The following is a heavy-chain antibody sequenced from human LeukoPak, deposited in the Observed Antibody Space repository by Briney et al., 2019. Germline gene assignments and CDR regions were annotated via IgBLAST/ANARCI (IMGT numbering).Heavy chain of an antibody. D-gene: IGHD3-22*01. CDR3: ARKEGVVAPFDY. CDR1: GGSISSYY. CDR2: IYYSGST. J-gene: IGHJ4*02. V-gene: IGHV4-59*01. Sequence: SETLSLTCTVSGGSISSYYWSWIRQPPGKGLEWIGYIYYSGSTNYNPSLKSRVTISVDTPKNQFSLKLSSVTAADTAVYYCARKEGVVAPFDYWGQGTLVTVSS.